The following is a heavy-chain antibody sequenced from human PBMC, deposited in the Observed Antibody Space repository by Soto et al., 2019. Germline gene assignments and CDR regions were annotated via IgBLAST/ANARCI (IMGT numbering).Heavy chain of an antibody. CDR3: VKDRLIYSYGYLDY. J-gene: IGHJ4*02. CDR2: ISSNGGST. Sequence: WGSLRLSCSASGFTFISYAMHLFRQAPGKGLEYVSAISSNGGSTYYADSVKGRFTISRDNSKNTLYLQMSSLRAEDTAVYYCVKDRLIYSYGYLDYWGQGTLVTVSS. V-gene: IGHV3-64D*06. CDR1: GFTFISYA. D-gene: IGHD5-18*01.